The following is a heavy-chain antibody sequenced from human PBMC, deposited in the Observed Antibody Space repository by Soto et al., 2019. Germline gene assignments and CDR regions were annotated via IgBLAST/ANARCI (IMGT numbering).Heavy chain of an antibody. D-gene: IGHD3-10*01. V-gene: IGHV3-23*01. CDR1: GFSLRDHA. J-gene: IGHJ4*02. CDR2: ISGSEDRT. CDR3: GRTYTGG. Sequence: LQSGGGVVQPGESLRLSSAATGFSLRDHALSWVRQAPGGGLEWVSGISGSEDRTNYADFVRGRFIISKDRAKNTLYLDMSGLRVDDTAVYFCGRTYTGGWGQGTLVTVSS.